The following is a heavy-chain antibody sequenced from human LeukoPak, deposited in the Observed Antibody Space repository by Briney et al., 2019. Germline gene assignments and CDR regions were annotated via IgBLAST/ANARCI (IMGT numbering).Heavy chain of an antibody. CDR1: GFTFSSYS. D-gene: IGHD3-3*01. Sequence: GGSLRLSCAASGFTFSSYSMNWVRQAPGKGLEWVGFVRTKADGGTTEYAASVTGRFTISRDDSKFIAHLQMDTLQIEDTAVYYCTRGFAADWGQGALVTVSS. V-gene: IGHV3-49*04. CDR3: TRGFAAD. CDR2: VRTKADGGTT. J-gene: IGHJ4*02.